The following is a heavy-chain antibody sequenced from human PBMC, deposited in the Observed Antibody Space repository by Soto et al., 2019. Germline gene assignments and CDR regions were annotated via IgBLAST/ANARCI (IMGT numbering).Heavy chain of an antibody. D-gene: IGHD3-10*01. V-gene: IGHV1-2*02. CDR3: ARRGSGSYSDY. CDR1: GYTFTDYY. Sequence: ASVKVSCKASGYTFTDYYMHWVLQAPGQGLEWMGWINPKTGGTNYAQKFQGRVTMTRDTSITTAYMELSRLRSDDTAVYYCARRGSGSYSDYWGQGTLVTVSS. J-gene: IGHJ4*02. CDR2: INPKTGGT.